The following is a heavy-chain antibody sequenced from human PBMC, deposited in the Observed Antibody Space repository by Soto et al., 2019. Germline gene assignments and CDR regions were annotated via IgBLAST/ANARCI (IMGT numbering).Heavy chain of an antibody. V-gene: IGHV3-23*01. Sequence: GTLLDPCSASGCSFGSYALSWVRQAPGKGLEWVPTISGSDGKTFYADSVKGRFSISRDTSQSTLYLQMNSLRADDTAMYYCARWSYLDYWGQGTRVTVYS. J-gene: IGHJ4*02. D-gene: IGHD3-3*01. CDR3: ARWSYLDY. CDR2: ISGSDGKT. CDR1: GCSFGSYA.